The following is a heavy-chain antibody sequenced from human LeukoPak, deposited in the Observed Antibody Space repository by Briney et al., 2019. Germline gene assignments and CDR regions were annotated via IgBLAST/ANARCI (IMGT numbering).Heavy chain of an antibody. V-gene: IGHV4-4*07. CDR1: GGSISSYY. CDR2: IYTSGST. Sequence: SETLSLTCTVSGGSISSYYWSWIRQPPGKGLEWIGRIYTSGSTNYNPSLKSRVTISVDKSKNQFSLKLSSVTAADTAVYYCARDMHYYDSSGYFFDYWGQGTLVTVSS. CDR3: ARDMHYYDSSGYFFDY. J-gene: IGHJ4*02. D-gene: IGHD3-22*01.